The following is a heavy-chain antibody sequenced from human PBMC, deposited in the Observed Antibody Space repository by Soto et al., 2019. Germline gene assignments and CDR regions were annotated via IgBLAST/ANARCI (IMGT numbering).Heavy chain of an antibody. D-gene: IGHD3-3*01. J-gene: IGHJ5*02. Sequence: TLSLACTVSGGSISGGAYYWSFIRQHPGKGLEWIGYIFYTGSTFYNPSLKSRVAISVDTSKNQFSLKLNSVTAADTAVYYCAREESDFRGPNWFDPRGQGTLVTVSS. CDR1: GGSISGGAYY. V-gene: IGHV4-31*03. CDR3: AREESDFRGPNWFDP. CDR2: IFYTGST.